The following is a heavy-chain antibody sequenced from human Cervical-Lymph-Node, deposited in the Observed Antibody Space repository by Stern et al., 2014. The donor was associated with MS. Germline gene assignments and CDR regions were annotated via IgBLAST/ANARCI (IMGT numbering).Heavy chain of an antibody. V-gene: IGHV2-5*02. J-gene: IGHJ6*02. CDR2: IYGDDDK. CDR1: GFSLSSVGVG. CDR3: AHSLGAFGMDV. Sequence: ESGPTLVKPTQTLTLTCTFSGFSLSSVGVGVGSVRQPPRKALEWLGLIYGDDDKRYRPSRKSRLNITKDTSKNQVLLSITNLDPVDTGTYYCAHSLGAFGMDVWGQGTTVTVSS.